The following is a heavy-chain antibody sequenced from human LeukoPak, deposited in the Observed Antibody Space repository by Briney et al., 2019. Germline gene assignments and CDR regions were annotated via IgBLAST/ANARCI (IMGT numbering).Heavy chain of an antibody. D-gene: IGHD2-15*01. V-gene: IGHV3-23*01. CDR1: GFTFSSYA. CDR2: ISSNDNNT. CDR3: AKGTSSSCYSAPNY. J-gene: IGHJ4*02. Sequence: PGGSLRLSCAASGFTFSSYAMNWVRQAPGKGLEWVSAISSNDNNTYYANSVKGRFTISRDNSKNTLSLQPNSLRAEDTAVYYCAKGTSSSCYSAPNYWGQGTLVTVSS.